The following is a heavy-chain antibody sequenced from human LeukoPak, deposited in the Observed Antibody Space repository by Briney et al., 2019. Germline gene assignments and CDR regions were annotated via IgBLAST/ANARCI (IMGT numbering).Heavy chain of an antibody. CDR1: GGSISSSSYY. D-gene: IGHD2-2*01. V-gene: IGHV4-39*01. J-gene: IGHJ4*02. Sequence: SETLSLTCTVSGGSISSSSYYWGWIRQPPGKGLEWIGSIYYSGSTYYNPSLKSRVTISVDTSKNQFSLKLSSVTAADTAVYYCASSYQLLFEQPPDYWGQGTLVTVSS. CDR3: ASSYQLLFEQPPDY. CDR2: IYYSGST.